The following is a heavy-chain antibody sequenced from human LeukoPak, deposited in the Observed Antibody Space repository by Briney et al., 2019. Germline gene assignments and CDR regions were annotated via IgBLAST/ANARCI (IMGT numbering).Heavy chain of an antibody. CDR3: ARRRYSSGEYYYYGMDV. V-gene: IGHV1-8*01. J-gene: IGHJ6*02. Sequence: ASVKVSCKASGYTFTSYDINWVRQATGQGLEWMGWMNPNSGNIGYAQKFQGRVTMTRNTSISTAYMELSSLRSEDTAVYYCARRRYSSGEYYYYGMDVWGQGTTVTVSS. CDR1: GYTFTSYD. CDR2: MNPNSGNI. D-gene: IGHD6-19*01.